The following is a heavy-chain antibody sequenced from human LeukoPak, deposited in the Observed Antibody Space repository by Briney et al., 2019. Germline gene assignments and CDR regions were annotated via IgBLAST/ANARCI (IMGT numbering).Heavy chain of an antibody. V-gene: IGHV3-43*02. CDR3: TRDKRASTELGAFDH. CDR1: GFTFRAYG. Sequence: GGSLRLSCTASGFTFRAYGMYWVRQAPGKGLEGFSLISGDGGSADYADSVQGRFTISRDNSKNSLHLQMTSLRTEDTAFYYCTRDKRASTELGAFDHWGQGTLVTVSS. D-gene: IGHD1-1*01. J-gene: IGHJ4*02. CDR2: ISGDGGSA.